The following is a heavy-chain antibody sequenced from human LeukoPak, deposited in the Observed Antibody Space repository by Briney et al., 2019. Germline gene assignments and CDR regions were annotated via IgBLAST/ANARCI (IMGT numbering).Heavy chain of an antibody. J-gene: IGHJ5*02. V-gene: IGHV1-8*01. CDR1: GYTFTSYD. D-gene: IGHD6-13*01. CDR2: MNPNSGNT. Sequence: GASVKVSCKASGYTFTSYDINWVRQATGQRLEWMGWMNPNSGNTGYAQKFQGRVTMTRNTSISTAYMELSSLRSEDTAVYYCARVRRVIAAAGQTGYNWFDPWGQGTLVTISS. CDR3: ARVRRVIAAAGQTGYNWFDP.